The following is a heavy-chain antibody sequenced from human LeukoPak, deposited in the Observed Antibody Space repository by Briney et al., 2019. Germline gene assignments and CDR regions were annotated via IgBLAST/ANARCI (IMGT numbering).Heavy chain of an antibody. J-gene: IGHJ1*01. D-gene: IGHD3-10*01. Sequence: GASVKVSCKASGYTFTGYYMHWVRQAPGQGLEWMGGIIPIFGTANYAQKFQGRVTITTDESTSTAYMELSSLRSEDTAVYYCARSRLGRLSHPKHSEYFQHWGQGTLVTVSS. CDR3: ARSRLGRLSHPKHSEYFQH. CDR2: IIPIFGTA. V-gene: IGHV1-69*05. CDR1: GYTFTGYY.